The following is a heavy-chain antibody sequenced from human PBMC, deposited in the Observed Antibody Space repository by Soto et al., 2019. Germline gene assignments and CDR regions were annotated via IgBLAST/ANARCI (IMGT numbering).Heavy chain of an antibody. V-gene: IGHV5-51*01. J-gene: IGHJ6*02. CDR1: GYNFDIHW. D-gene: IGHD3-22*01. CDR2: IYPSDSDT. Sequence: LGESLKISCEGSGYNFDIHWIAWVRQMPGKGLEWMGVIYPSDSDTRYSPSFQGQVTISVDKSISTAYLQWSSLKVSDTAMYYCARLTTFYFDTRGYGMDVWGQGTTVTVSS. CDR3: ARLTTFYFDTRGYGMDV.